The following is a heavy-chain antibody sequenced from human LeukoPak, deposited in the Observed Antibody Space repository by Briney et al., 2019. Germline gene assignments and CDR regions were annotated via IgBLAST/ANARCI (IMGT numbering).Heavy chain of an antibody. CDR3: ARDLGWLQSY. Sequence: GGSLRLSCAASGFTFSSYWMHWVRQAPGKGLVWVSRINPDGSSTSYADSVKGRFTISRDNAKNTLYLQTNSLRAEDTAVYYCARDLGWLQSYWGRGTLVTVSS. CDR2: INPDGSST. CDR1: GFTFSSYW. D-gene: IGHD5-24*01. J-gene: IGHJ4*02. V-gene: IGHV3-74*01.